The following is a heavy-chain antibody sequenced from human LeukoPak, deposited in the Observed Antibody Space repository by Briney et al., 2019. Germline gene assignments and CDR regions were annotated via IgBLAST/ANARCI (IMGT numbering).Heavy chain of an antibody. V-gene: IGHV3-23*01. CDR3: ARDRSSSRKYSSFDF. D-gene: IGHD6-13*01. J-gene: IGHJ4*02. CDR1: GFTFSSYA. CDR2: ISGSGGTT. Sequence: GGSLRLSCAASGFTFSSYAMSWVRQSPGKGLEWVSVISGSGGTTYYADSVKGRFTISRDNAKDSLYVQLNSLRAEDTAVYFCARDRSSSRKYSSFDFWGQGTLVTVSS.